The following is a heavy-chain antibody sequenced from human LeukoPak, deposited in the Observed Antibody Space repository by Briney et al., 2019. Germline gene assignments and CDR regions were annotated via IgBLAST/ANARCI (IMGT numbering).Heavy chain of an antibody. V-gene: IGHV1-46*01. Sequence: ASVKVSCKASGYTFTRYYMHWVRQAPGQGPEWMGIINPSGGSINYAQKLQGRVTMTRDTSTSTVYMELSSLRSEDTAVYFCARDGWFYYDSSDYSGFDYWGQGTLVTVSS. D-gene: IGHD3-22*01. J-gene: IGHJ4*02. CDR3: ARDGWFYYDSSDYSGFDY. CDR2: INPSGGSI. CDR1: GYTFTRYY.